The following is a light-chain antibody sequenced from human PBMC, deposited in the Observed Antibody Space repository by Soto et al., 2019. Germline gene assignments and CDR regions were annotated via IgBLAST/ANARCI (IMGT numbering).Light chain of an antibody. CDR1: QAISNN. CDR2: SAS. Sequence: DILLTQSPSFLSASVGDRVTITCRASQAISNNLAWYQQKPGKAPKLLICSASTLESGVPPRFSGSGSGTEFTLTISSLEPEDLATYYCQHLNGYPRTFGQGTKVEIK. CDR3: QHLNGYPRT. V-gene: IGKV1-9*01. J-gene: IGKJ1*01.